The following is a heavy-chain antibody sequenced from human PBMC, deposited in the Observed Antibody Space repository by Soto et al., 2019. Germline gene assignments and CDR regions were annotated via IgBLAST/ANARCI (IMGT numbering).Heavy chain of an antibody. CDR3: ARQSRGLAVAGLDS. CDR1: GGSINNYY. CDR2: IYYSGST. J-gene: IGHJ4*02. Sequence: SETLSLTCTVSGGSINNYYWSWVRQPPGKGLEWIGYIYYSGSTDYNPSLKSRVTMSVDTSKNQFSLKLSSVTAGDTAVYYCARQSRGLAVAGLDSWGQGTLVTVSS. D-gene: IGHD6-19*01. V-gene: IGHV4-59*08.